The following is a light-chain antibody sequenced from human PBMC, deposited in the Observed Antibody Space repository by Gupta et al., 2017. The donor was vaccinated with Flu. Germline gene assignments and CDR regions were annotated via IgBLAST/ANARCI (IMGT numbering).Light chain of an antibody. CDR3: QESSRTRKT. V-gene: IGKV1-39*01. CDR2: AAS. Sequence: PSSRSASVGDRVTITCRASQRSRRYLNWYQQKPGKGPKLLIYAASRLQSGVPSRFSGSGSGTDFTLKISSVQTEDFATYYCQESSRTRKTFGRGTKVEIK. CDR1: QRSRRY. J-gene: IGKJ4*01.